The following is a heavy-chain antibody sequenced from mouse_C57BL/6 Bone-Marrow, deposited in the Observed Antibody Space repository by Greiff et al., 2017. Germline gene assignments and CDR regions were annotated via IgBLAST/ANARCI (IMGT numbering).Heavy chain of an antibody. J-gene: IGHJ2*01. D-gene: IGHD2-2*01. Sequence: VQLQQSGAELVRPGASVTLSCTASGFNIKDDYMHWVKQRPEQGLEWIGWIDPENGDTEYASKFQGKATITADTSSNTAYLQLSSLTSEDTAVYYCTTAYGSLFDYWGQGTTLTVSS. V-gene: IGHV14-4*01. CDR2: IDPENGDT. CDR1: GFNIKDDY. CDR3: TTAYGSLFDY.